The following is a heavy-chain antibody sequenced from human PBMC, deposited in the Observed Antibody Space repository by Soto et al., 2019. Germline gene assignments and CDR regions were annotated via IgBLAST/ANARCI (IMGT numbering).Heavy chain of an antibody. CDR1: GFIVSRSH. D-gene: IGHD7-27*01. CDR3: VRVTGAERH. J-gene: IGHJ4*02. V-gene: IGHV3-53*01. CDR2: IYNHGQI. Sequence: EVQLVESGGGLTQPGGSLRLSCVVSGFIVSRSHMMWVRQAPGKGLEGVSVIYNHGQINYVDPVKGRFTIARDNSKNTIYLQLHSLKVEDPAVYYCVRVTGAERHWGQGALVTVSS.